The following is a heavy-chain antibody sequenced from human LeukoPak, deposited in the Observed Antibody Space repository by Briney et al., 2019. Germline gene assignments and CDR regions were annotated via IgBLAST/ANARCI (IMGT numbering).Heavy chain of an antibody. Sequence: PGGSLRLSCAASGFTLSSHWMSWVRQAPGKGLEWVANIKQDGSEQYYVDSVRSRFTISRDNAKNSLYLQMNSLRAEDTAIYYCARESAGGPDYWGQGTLVTVSS. CDR1: GFTLSSHW. V-gene: IGHV3-7*05. CDR3: ARESAGGPDY. D-gene: IGHD6-19*01. J-gene: IGHJ4*02. CDR2: IKQDGSEQ.